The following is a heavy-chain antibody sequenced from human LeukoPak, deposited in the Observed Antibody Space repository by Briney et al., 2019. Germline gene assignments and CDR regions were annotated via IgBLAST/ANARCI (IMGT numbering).Heavy chain of an antibody. V-gene: IGHV4-59*01. CDR3: ARGPSYDY. CDR2: IYSSGST. Sequence: PSETLSLTCTVSGGSISSYYWSWIRRPPGKGLEWIGHIYSSGSTNYNPSLKSRVTISVDTSKNQFSLKLCSVTAADTAVYYCARGPSYDYWGRGTLVTVSS. CDR1: GGSISSYY. J-gene: IGHJ4*02.